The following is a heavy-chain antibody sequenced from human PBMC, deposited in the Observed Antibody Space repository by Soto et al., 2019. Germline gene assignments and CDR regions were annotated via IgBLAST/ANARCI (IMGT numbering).Heavy chain of an antibody. V-gene: IGHV3-53*01. J-gene: IGHJ4*02. CDR1: GFTFSSYA. CDR2: IYSGGST. D-gene: IGHD1-26*01. CDR3: ARAVSGSYPTAFDY. Sequence: PGGSLRLSCAASGFTFSSYAMSWVRQAPGKGLEWVSVIYSGGSTYYADSVKGRFTISRDNSKNTLYLQMNSLRAEDTAVYYCARAVSGSYPTAFDYWGQGTLVTVSS.